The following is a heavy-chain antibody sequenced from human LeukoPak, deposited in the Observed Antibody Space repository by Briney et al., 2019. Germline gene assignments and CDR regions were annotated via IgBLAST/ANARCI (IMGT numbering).Heavy chain of an antibody. J-gene: IGHJ4*02. CDR2: IQYDGHET. V-gene: IGHV3-30*02. CDR3: ARYNYADL. Sequence: GGSLRLSCAASGFTFSAYGMHWVRQAPGKGLEWVAFIQYDGHETYYADSVRGRFIISKDNSRNTLYLQMNTLRPEDTAFYYCARYNYADLWGQGTLVAVSS. CDR1: GFTFSAYG. D-gene: IGHD3-16*01.